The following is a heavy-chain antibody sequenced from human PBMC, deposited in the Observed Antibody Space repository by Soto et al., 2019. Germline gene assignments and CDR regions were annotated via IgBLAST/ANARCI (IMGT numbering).Heavy chain of an antibody. D-gene: IGHD2-15*01. CDR2: ISSSGSTI. V-gene: IGHV3-48*03. CDR1: GFTFSSYE. J-gene: IGHJ6*02. CDR3: ARGPCSVCSCYSGSYYYYGMDV. Sequence: PGGSLRLSCAACGFTFSSYEMNWVRQAPGKGLEWVSYISSSGSTIDYADSVKGRLTISRDNAKNSPYLQMNSLRAEDTAVYYCARGPCSVCSCYSGSYYYYGMDVWGQGTTVTVSS.